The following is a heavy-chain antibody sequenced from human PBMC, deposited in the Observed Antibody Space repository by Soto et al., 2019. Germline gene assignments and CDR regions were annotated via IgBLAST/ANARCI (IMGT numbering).Heavy chain of an antibody. CDR2: IIGIGGST. V-gene: IGHV3-23*01. CDR3: AKGSYDFWSGYYTPYYYYGMDV. CDR1: GFTFSSYA. J-gene: IGHJ6*02. Sequence: GGSLRLSCAASGFTFSSYAMSWVRQAPGKGLEWVSTIIGIGGSTYYADSVKGRFTISRDNSKNTLYLQLNSLRAEDTAVYYCAKGSYDFWSGYYTPYYYYGMDVWGQGTTVTVSS. D-gene: IGHD3-3*01.